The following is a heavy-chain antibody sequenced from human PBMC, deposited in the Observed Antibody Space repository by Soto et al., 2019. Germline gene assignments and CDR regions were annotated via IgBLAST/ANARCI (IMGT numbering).Heavy chain of an antibody. V-gene: IGHV3-33*01. D-gene: IGHD1-1*01. Sequence: GGSLRLSCAASGFTFSSFGLHWVRQAPGKGLEWVALIWSDGTNEYYAASVKGRFTISRDNSKNTLFLQMSSLRAEDTAVYYCARAHSTSSNWDPFAYWGQGTLVTVSS. CDR3: ARAHSTSSNWDPFAY. J-gene: IGHJ4*02. CDR2: IWSDGTNE. CDR1: GFTFSSFG.